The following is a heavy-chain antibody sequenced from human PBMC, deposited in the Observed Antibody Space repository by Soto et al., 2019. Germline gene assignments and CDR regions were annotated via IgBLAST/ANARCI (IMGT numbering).Heavy chain of an antibody. V-gene: IGHV3-48*01. J-gene: IGHJ5*02. D-gene: IGHD1-1*01. CDR2: ISSSSSTI. CDR1: GFTYSTYT. Sequence: LRLSCAASGFTYSTYTMNWVRQAPGKGLEWVSYISSSSSTIYYADSVKGRFTISRDNAKNSLYLQMNSLRAEDTAVYYCARAALYNWNDVSWFDPWGQGTLVTVSS. CDR3: ARAALYNWNDVSWFDP.